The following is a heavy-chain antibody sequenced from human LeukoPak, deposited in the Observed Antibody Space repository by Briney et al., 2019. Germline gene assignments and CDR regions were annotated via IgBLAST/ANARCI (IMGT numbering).Heavy chain of an antibody. CDR2: ISGSGGGT. CDR1: GFTFSSYA. D-gene: IGHD4-17*01. V-gene: IGHV3-23*01. CDR3: AKAPFYGDYSNYFDF. J-gene: IGHJ4*02. Sequence: GGSLRLSCAASGFTFSSYAMSWVRQAPGKGLEWVSAISGSGGGTYYADSVEGRFTISRDNSKNTLYLQMNSLRAEDTAVYYCAKAPFYGDYSNYFDFWGQGTLVTVSS.